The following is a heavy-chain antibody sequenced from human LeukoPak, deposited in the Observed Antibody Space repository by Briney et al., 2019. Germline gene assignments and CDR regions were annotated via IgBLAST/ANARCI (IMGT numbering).Heavy chain of an antibody. CDR2: ISYDGSDK. D-gene: IGHD6-13*01. CDR3: ARDYSSSWYPGNWFDP. V-gene: IGHV3-30*03. CDR1: GFTFSRNA. Sequence: GGSLRLSCVASGFTFSRNAMHWVRQAPGKGPEWVAIISYDGSDKYYADSVRGRFTISRDNSKNTLYLQMNSLRAEDTAVYYCARDYSSSWYPGNWFDPWGQGTLVTVSS. J-gene: IGHJ5*02.